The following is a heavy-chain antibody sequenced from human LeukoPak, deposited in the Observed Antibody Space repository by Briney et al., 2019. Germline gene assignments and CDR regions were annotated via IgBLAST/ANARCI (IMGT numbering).Heavy chain of an antibody. CDR3: ARHSDPYYFGY. D-gene: IGHD1-26*01. CDR1: GGAVRLYY. V-gene: IGHV4-59*08. J-gene: IGHJ4*02. Sequence: PSETLSLTCTVSGGAVRLYYWSWIRQPPGKGLEWIGLIYYTGSTNYNSSLESRVTISVDTSKNQFSLKLSSVTAADTAVYYCARHSDPYYFGYWGQGTLVTVSS. CDR2: IYYTGST.